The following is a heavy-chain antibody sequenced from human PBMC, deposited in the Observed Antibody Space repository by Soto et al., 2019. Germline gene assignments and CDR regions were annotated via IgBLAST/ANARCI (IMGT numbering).Heavy chain of an antibody. CDR2: IYHSGIT. J-gene: IGHJ5*02. CDR3: ARDSRGPGWFDP. CDR1: GGSISSSDW. Sequence: QVHLQESGPGLVKPSGTLSLTCAVSGGSISSSDWWRWVSQPPGKGLEWIAEIYHSGITNYNPSLKSRVTISVDKSKNQFSLKLTSVTAADTAVYYCARDSRGPGWFDPWGQGTLVTVSS. D-gene: IGHD3-22*01. V-gene: IGHV4-4*02.